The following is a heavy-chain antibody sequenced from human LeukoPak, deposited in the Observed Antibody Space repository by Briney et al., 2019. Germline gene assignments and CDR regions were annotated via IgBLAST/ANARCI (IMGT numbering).Heavy chain of an antibody. J-gene: IGHJ5*02. V-gene: IGHV3-30*18. CDR3: AKDGLRYSSVPRWFDP. CDR1: GFTFSSYG. D-gene: IGHD6-19*01. CDR2: ISYDGSNK. Sequence: GGSLRLSCAASGFTFSSYGMPWVRQAPGKGLEWVAVISYDGSNKYYADSVKGRFTISRDNSKNTLYLQMNSLRAEDTAVYYCAKDGLRYSSVPRWFDPWGQGTLVTVSS.